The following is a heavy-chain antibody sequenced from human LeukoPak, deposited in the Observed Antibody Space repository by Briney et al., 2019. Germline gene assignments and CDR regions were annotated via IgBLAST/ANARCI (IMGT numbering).Heavy chain of an antibody. CDR2: ISGSGGST. Sequence: GGSLRLSCAASGFTFSSYAMSWVRQAPGKGLERVSAISGSGGSTYYADSVKGRFTISRDNSKNTLYLQMNSLRAEDTVVYYCAKQLGSTSEGYWGQGTLVSVS. CDR1: GFTFSSYA. J-gene: IGHJ4*02. D-gene: IGHD6-19*01. CDR3: AKQLGSTSEGY. V-gene: IGHV3-23*01.